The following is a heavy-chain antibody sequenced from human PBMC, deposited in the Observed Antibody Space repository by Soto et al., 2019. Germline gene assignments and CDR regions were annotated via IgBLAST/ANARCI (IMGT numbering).Heavy chain of an antibody. V-gene: IGHV1-46*01. CDR2: INPGGGYT. J-gene: IGHJ4*02. D-gene: IGHD3-22*01. Sequence: QVQLVQSGAEVKKPGASVKVSCKTSGCTFTHYYMHWVRLAPGQGLEWMGVINPGGGYTTYAQKFQGRVTMTRDTSTSTVYMELSSLKSEDTAVYYCGREYFDSRGTPPGDWGQVTLVTVSS. CDR1: GCTFTHYY. CDR3: GREYFDSRGTPPGD.